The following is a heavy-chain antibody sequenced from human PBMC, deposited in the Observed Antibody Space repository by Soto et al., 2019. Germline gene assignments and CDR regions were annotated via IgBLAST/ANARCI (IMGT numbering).Heavy chain of an antibody. Sequence: SETLSLTCAVYGGSFSGYYWSWIRQPPGKGLEWIGEINHSGSTNYNPSLKSRVTISVDTSKNQFSLKLSSVTAADTAVYYCASDSEHGDIDYWGQGTLVTVSS. D-gene: IGHD4-17*01. V-gene: IGHV4-34*01. CDR2: INHSGST. J-gene: IGHJ4*02. CDR1: GGSFSGYY. CDR3: ASDSEHGDIDY.